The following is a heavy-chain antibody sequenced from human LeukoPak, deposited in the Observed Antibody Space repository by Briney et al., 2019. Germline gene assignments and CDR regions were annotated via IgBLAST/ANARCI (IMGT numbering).Heavy chain of an antibody. CDR2: ISYSGST. V-gene: IGHV4-39*01. Sequence: SETLSLTCTVSGGSISGGGYYRGWIRQPPGKGLEWIGSISYSGSTNYNPSLKGRVTISEDTSKNQFSLKVNSVTAEDTAVYYCYSTSGGRPHWGQGTLVTVSS. J-gene: IGHJ4*02. CDR1: GGSISGGGYY. D-gene: IGHD6-13*01. CDR3: YSTSGGRPH.